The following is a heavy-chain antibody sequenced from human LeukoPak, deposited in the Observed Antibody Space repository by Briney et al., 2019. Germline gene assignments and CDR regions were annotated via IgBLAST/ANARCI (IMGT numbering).Heavy chain of an antibody. J-gene: IGHJ6*03. V-gene: IGHV4-34*01. CDR1: GGSFSGYY. D-gene: IGHD3-10*01. CDR2: INHSGST. Sequence: TSETLSLTCAVYGGSFSGYYWSWIRQPPGKGLEWIGEINHSGSTNYNPSLKSRVTISVDKSKNQFSLKLSSVTAADTAVYYCARVGGSGSPTFYYYYYMDVWGKGTTVTISS. CDR3: ARVGGSGSPTFYYYYYMDV.